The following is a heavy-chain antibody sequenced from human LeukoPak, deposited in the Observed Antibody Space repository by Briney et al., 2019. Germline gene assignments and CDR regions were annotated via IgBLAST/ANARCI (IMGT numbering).Heavy chain of an antibody. J-gene: IGHJ4*02. CDR2: INTDGSST. CDR3: ARGYASRWLQSGGIDY. CDR1: GFTFSDYY. Sequence: GGSLRLSCAASGFTFSDYYMSWIRQAPGKGLVWVSRINTDGSSTSYADSVKGRFTISRDNAKNTLYLQMNSLRAEDTAVYYCARGYASRWLQSGGIDYWGQGTLVTVSS. D-gene: IGHD5-24*01. V-gene: IGHV3-74*01.